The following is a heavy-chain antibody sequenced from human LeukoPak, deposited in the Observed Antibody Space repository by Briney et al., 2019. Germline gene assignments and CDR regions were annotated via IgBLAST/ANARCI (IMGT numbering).Heavy chain of an antibody. CDR2: IYYSGST. CDR1: GGSISSGDYY. V-gene: IGHV4-30-4*02. D-gene: IGHD3-3*01. CDR3: ARARESIFGVVPVDY. Sequence: PSETLSLTCTVSGGSISSGDYYWSWIRQPPGKGLEWIGYIYYSGSTYYNPSLKSRVTISVDTSKNQFSLKLSSVTAADTAVYYCARARESIFGVVPVDYWGQGTLVTVSS. J-gene: IGHJ4*02.